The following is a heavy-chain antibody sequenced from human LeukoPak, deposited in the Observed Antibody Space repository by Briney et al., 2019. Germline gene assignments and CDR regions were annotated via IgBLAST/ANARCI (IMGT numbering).Heavy chain of an antibody. J-gene: IGHJ4*02. CDR3: ARGAYYYGD. CDR1: GFTFSSHS. V-gene: IGHV3-48*01. Sequence: GGSLRLSCAASGFTFSSHSMNWVRQAPGKGLEWVSYISSSSSTIYYADSVKGRFTISRDNAKNSLYLQMNSLRAEDTAVYYCARGAYYYGDWGQGTLVTVSS. D-gene: IGHD3-10*01. CDR2: ISSSSSTI.